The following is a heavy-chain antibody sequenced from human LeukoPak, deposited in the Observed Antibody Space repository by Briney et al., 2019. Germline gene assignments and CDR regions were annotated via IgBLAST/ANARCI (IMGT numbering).Heavy chain of an antibody. D-gene: IGHD6-13*01. CDR3: ARALGSSWDSSLDS. Sequence: GGSLRLSCAASGFTFSNYAMHWVRQAPGKGLEWVALISYDGSVEKNAASVKGRFTISRDNSKNTLYLQMISPRTEDTAVYYCARALGSSWDSSLDSWGQGTLVPVSS. CDR1: GFTFSNYA. J-gene: IGHJ4*02. V-gene: IGHV3-30*04. CDR2: ISYDGSVE.